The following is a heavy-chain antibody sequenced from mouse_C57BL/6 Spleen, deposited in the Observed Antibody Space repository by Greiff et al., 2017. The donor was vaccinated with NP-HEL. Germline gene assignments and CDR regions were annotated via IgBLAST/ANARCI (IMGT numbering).Heavy chain of an antibody. Sequence: VQLQQPGAELVRPGSSVKLSCKASGYTFTSYWMHWVKQRPIQGLEWIGNIDPSDSETHYNQKFKDKATLTVDKSSSTAYMQLSSLTSEDSAVYYCARSGNSLYWYFDVWGTGTTVTVSS. CDR2: IDPSDSET. CDR1: GYTFTSYW. J-gene: IGHJ1*03. D-gene: IGHD2-1*01. CDR3: ARSGNSLYWYFDV. V-gene: IGHV1-52*01.